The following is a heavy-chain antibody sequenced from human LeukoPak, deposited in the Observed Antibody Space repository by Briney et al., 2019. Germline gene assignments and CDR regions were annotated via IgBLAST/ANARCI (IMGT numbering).Heavy chain of an antibody. J-gene: IGHJ5*02. CDR1: GFTFSSYE. D-gene: IGHD2-2*01. CDR3: TREYLNWFDP. CDR2: ISSSGSTI. V-gene: IGHV3-48*03. Sequence: GGSLRLSCAASGFTFSSYEMNWVRQAPGKGLEWVSYISSSGSTIYYADSVKSRFTISRDNAKNSLYLQMNSLRAEDTAVYYCTREYLNWFDPWGQGTLVTVSS.